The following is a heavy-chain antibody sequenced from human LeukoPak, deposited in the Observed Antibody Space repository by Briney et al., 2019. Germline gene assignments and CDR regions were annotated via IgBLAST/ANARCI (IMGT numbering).Heavy chain of an antibody. D-gene: IGHD5-12*01. J-gene: IGHJ4*02. CDR1: GFTFSSYG. CDR3: ARDHYGGYGYFDY. V-gene: IGHV3-30*03. Sequence: PGGSLRLSCAASGFTFSSYGMHWVRQAPGKGLEWVASISYDGSNEYYGDSVKGRFTISRDNSKNTVDLQMNSLRVEDTAVYYCARDHYGGYGYFDYWGQGTLVTVSS. CDR2: ISYDGSNE.